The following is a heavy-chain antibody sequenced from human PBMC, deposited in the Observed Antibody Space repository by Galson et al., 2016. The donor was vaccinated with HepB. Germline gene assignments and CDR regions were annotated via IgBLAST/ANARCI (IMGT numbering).Heavy chain of an antibody. J-gene: IGHJ4*02. CDR3: GRVPPPYYYDSSGPFDY. CDR1: GYTFNSYG. CDR2: ISTYNGNT. D-gene: IGHD3-22*01. Sequence: SVKVSCKASGYTFNSYGISWVRQAPGQGLEWMGWISTYNGNTNYAQKVQGRVTMTRDTSTSTAYMELRSLTSDDTAVYYCGRVPPPYYYDSSGPFDYWGQGTLVTVSS. V-gene: IGHV1-18*01.